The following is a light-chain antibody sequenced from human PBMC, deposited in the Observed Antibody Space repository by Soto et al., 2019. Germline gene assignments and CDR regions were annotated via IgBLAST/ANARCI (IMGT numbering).Light chain of an antibody. CDR1: QSLLHSNGYNY. Sequence: DIVMTQSPLSLPVPPGEPASISCRSSQSLLHSNGYNYLDWYMQKRGQSPQLXSYLGSNRASGVPDRFSGSGSGTDFTLKISRVEAEDVGVYYCMQALQTPITFGQGTRLEIK. CDR3: MQALQTPIT. J-gene: IGKJ5*01. CDR2: LGS. V-gene: IGKV2-28*01.